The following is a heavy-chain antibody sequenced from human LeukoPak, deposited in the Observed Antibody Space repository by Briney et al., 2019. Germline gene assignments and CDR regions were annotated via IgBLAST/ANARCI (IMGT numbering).Heavy chain of an antibody. D-gene: IGHD3-16*02. V-gene: IGHV3-30*03. CDR3: ATGITFGGVIVIEGY. J-gene: IGHJ4*02. Sequence: GGSLRLSCAASGFTFSSYGMHWVRQAPGKGLEWVAVISYDGSNKYYADSVKGRFTISRDNSKNTLYLQMNSLRAEDTAVYYCATGITFGGVIVIEGYWGQGTLVTVSS. CDR1: GFTFSSYG. CDR2: ISYDGSNK.